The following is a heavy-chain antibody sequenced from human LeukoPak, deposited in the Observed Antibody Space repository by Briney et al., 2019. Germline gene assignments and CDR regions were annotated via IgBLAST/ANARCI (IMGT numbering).Heavy chain of an antibody. CDR1: GGSISSGGYY. D-gene: IGHD6-19*01. CDR3: ARVNSGWYSPEAFDI. Sequence: PSQTLSLTCTVSGGSISSGGYYWSWIRQHRGKGLEWIGYIYYSGSTYYNPSLKSRVTISVDTSKNQSSLKLSSVTAADTAVYCCARVNSGWYSPEAFDIWGQGTMVTVSS. J-gene: IGHJ3*02. CDR2: IYYSGST. V-gene: IGHV4-31*03.